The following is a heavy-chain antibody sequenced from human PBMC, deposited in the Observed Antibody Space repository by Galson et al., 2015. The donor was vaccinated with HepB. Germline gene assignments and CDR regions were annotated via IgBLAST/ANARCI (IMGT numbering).Heavy chain of an antibody. V-gene: IGHV3-23*01. CDR1: GFTFNSYA. D-gene: IGHD3-16*01. CDR3: SKGDVWGSAAFYYGMDV. CDR2: IGGGGST. Sequence: SLRLSCAASGFTFNSYAMTWVRQAPGKGLEWVAAIGGGGSTSYAESVKGRFTISRDNSKNMVFLQMYSRRAEDTAVYYCSKGDVWGSAAFYYGMDVWGQGTTVTVSS. J-gene: IGHJ6*02.